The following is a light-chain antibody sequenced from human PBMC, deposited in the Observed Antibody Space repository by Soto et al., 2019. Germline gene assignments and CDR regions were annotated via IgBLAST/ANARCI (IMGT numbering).Light chain of an antibody. CDR2: LGS. CDR1: QSLLHSNGYNY. Sequence: DVVMTQSPLSLRVTPGEPASISCRSNQSLLHSNGYNYLDWYLQKPGQSPQLLIYLGSNRASGVPDRFSGRGSGTDFTLKISRVEAEDVGVYYCMQPLHSPFTFGPGTKVDIK. V-gene: IGKV2-28*01. CDR3: MQPLHSPFT. J-gene: IGKJ3*01.